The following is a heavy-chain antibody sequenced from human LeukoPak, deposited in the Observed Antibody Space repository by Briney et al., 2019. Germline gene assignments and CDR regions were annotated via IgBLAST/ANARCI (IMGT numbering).Heavy chain of an antibody. V-gene: IGHV4-30-2*01. CDR2: IYHSGST. CDR3: ARWFGSGSDY. CDR1: GGSISSGGYY. D-gene: IGHD3-10*01. Sequence: PSETLSLTCTVSGGSISSGGYYWSWIRQPPGKGLEWIGYIYHSGSTYYNPSHKSRVTISVDRSKNQFSLKLSSVTAADTAVYYCARWFGSGSDYWGQGNLVTVSS. J-gene: IGHJ4*02.